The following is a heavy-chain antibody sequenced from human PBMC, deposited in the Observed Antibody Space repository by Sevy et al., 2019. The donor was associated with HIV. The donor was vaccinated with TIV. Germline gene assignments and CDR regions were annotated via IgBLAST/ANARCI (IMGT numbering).Heavy chain of an antibody. J-gene: IGHJ4*02. Sequence: GGSLRLSCAASGFTFSSYGMHWVRQAPGKGLEWVAVISYDGSNKYYADSVKGRFTIPRDNSKNTLYLQMNSLRAEDTAVYYCAKASILRYYSIDYWGQGTLVTVSS. CDR3: AKASILRYYSIDY. CDR2: ISYDGSNK. CDR1: GFTFSSYG. D-gene: IGHD3-9*01. V-gene: IGHV3-30*18.